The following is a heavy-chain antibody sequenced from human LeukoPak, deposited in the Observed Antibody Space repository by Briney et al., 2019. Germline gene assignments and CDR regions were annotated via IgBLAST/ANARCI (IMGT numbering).Heavy chain of an antibody. Sequence: GGSLRLSCAASGFTFSSYAMSWVRQAPGKGLEWVSAISGSGGSTYYADSVKGRFTISRDNSKNTLYPQMNSLRAEDTAVYYCAKDRDMITFGGVIVIEGGFDYWGQGTLVTVSS. J-gene: IGHJ4*02. D-gene: IGHD3-16*02. CDR1: GFTFSSYA. CDR3: AKDRDMITFGGVIVIEGGFDY. V-gene: IGHV3-23*01. CDR2: ISGSGGST.